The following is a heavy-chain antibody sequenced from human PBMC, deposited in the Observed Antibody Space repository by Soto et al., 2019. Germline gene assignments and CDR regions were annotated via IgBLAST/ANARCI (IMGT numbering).Heavy chain of an antibody. CDR1: GYTFTSYG. D-gene: IGHD3-22*01. J-gene: IGHJ4*02. V-gene: IGHV1-18*01. CDR2: ISAYNGNT. CDR3: ARKGRTLYYYDSSGYYDY. Sequence: GASVKVSCKASGYTFTSYGISWVRQAPGQGLEWMGWISAYNGNTNYAQKLQGRVTMTTDTSTSTAYMELRSLRSDDTAVYYCARKGRTLYYYDSSGYYDYWGQGTLVTVSS.